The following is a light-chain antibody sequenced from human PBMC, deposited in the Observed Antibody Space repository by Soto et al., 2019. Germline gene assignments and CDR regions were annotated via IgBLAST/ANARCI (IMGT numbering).Light chain of an antibody. CDR3: SSYAGSSTVV. CDR1: NNDVGGYKY. CDR2: EVS. Sequence: QSALTQPASVSGSPGQSITISCTGTNNDVGGYKYVSWYQQHPGKAPKVMIYEVSNRPSGVSNRFSGSKSGNTASLTISGLQAEDEADYYCSSYAGSSTVVFGGGTKLTVL. V-gene: IGLV2-14*01. J-gene: IGLJ2*01.